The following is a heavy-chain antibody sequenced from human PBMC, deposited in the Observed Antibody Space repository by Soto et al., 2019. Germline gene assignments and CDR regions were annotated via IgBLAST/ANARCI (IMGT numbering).Heavy chain of an antibody. CDR3: WRDLSVADPDY. CDR1: GFTFRSYA. Sequence: GGSLRLSCAASGFTFRSYAMHWVRQAPGKGLEWVAVISYDESDKYYADSLKGRFTISRDNSKNTLYLQMNSLRGEDTAVYYCWRDLSVADPDYWGQGTLVTVSS. D-gene: IGHD6-19*01. CDR2: ISYDESDK. V-gene: IGHV3-30*03. J-gene: IGHJ4*02.